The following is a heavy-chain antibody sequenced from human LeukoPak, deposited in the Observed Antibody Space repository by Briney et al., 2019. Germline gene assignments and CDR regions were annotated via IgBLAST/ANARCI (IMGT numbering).Heavy chain of an antibody. D-gene: IGHD3-10*01. V-gene: IGHV3-23*01. CDR3: AKGVLSGMRYYYGMDV. CDR1: GFTFNNYA. CDR2: ITSSGDTT. Sequence: GVSLRLSCAASGFTFNNYAMNWVRQAPGKGLDGVSSITSSGDTTHYADSVRGRFTISRDNSRNTLSLQMTSLRAEDTAVYYCAKGVLSGMRYYYGMDVWGKGTTVTVSS. J-gene: IGHJ6*04.